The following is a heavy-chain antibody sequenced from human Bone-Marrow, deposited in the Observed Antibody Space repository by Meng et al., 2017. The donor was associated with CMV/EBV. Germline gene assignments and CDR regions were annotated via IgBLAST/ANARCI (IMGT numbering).Heavy chain of an antibody. CDR1: GFTFGDYY. V-gene: IGHV3-11*01. Sequence: GGSRRLSCAASGFTFGDYYMSWIRQAPGKGLEWISYISKNGRSIYYADSVEGRFTISRDNSKNSLYLQMNTLRAEDTAVYYCARDFPYCSNSICPGNYGMDVWGQGTTVTVSS. CDR2: ISKNGRSI. CDR3: ARDFPYCSNSICPGNYGMDV. J-gene: IGHJ6*02. D-gene: IGHD2-2*01.